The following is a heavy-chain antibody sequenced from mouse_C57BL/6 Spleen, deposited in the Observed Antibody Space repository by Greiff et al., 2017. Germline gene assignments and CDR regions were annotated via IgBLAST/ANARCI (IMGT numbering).Heavy chain of an antibody. CDR2: IYPRSGNT. D-gene: IGHD1-1*01. V-gene: IGHV1-81*01. CDR1: GYTFTSHG. Sequence: QVQLQQSGAELARPGASVKLSCKASGYTFTSHGISWVKQRTGQGLEWIGEIYPRSGNTYYNEKFKGKATLTADKSSSTAYMELRSLTSEDSAVYFCARYYYGVSYYAMDYWGQGTSVTVSS. CDR3: ARYYYGVSYYAMDY. J-gene: IGHJ4*01.